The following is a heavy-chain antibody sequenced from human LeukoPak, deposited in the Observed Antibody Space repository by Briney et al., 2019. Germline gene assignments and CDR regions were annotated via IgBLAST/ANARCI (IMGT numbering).Heavy chain of an antibody. Sequence: GASVKVSCKASGYTFTGYYMHWVRQAPGQGLEWMGWINPNSGGTNYAQKFQGRVTMTRDTSISTAYMELSRLRSDDTAVYYSARVGVDGYSYGSTFDYWGQGTLVTVSS. CDR3: ARVGVDGYSYGSTFDY. D-gene: IGHD5-18*01. J-gene: IGHJ4*02. CDR1: GYTFTGYY. V-gene: IGHV1-2*02. CDR2: INPNSGGT.